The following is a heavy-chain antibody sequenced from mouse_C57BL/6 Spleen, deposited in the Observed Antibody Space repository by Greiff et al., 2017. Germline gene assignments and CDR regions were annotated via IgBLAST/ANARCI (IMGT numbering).Heavy chain of an antibody. D-gene: IGHD2-4*01. V-gene: IGHV1-55*01. CDR1: GYTFTSYW. J-gene: IGHJ2*01. CDR2: IYPGSGST. CDR3: ARGPYDSYCDY. Sequence: VQLQQPGAELVKPGASVTMSCKASGYTFTSYWITWVKQRPGQGLEWIGDIYPGSGSTNYNEKFKSKATLTVYTSSSTAFMQLSSLTSEDAAVYYCARGPYDSYCDYWGQGTTLTVSS.